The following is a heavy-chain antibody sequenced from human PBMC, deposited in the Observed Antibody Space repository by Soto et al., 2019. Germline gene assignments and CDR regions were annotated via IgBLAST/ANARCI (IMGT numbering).Heavy chain of an antibody. CDR3: ASGPELGGYIPTGYYYYGMDV. CDR1: GGSISSYY. Sequence: SETLSLTCTVSGGSISSYYWSWIRQPPGKGLEWIGYIYYSGSTNYNPSLKSRVTISVDTSKNQFSLKLSSVTAADTAVYYCASGPELGGYIPTGYYYYGMDVWGQGTTVTVSS. V-gene: IGHV4-59*01. J-gene: IGHJ6*02. D-gene: IGHD3-16*01. CDR2: IYYSGST.